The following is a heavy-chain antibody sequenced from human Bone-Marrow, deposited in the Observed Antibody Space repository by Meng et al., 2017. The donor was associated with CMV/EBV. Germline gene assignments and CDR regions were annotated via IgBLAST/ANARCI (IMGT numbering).Heavy chain of an antibody. CDR2: IRYDGSNK. Sequence: VRLGGSGGVVGQPGGSLRLSCAESGFTFSSYGMHWVRQAPGKGLEWVAFIRYDGSNKYYADSVKGRFTISRDNSKNTLYLQMNSLRAEDTAVYYCAKDRHYGDYWYFDLWGRGTLVPSPQ. V-gene: IGHV3-30*02. J-gene: IGHJ2*01. D-gene: IGHD4-17*01. CDR3: AKDRHYGDYWYFDL. CDR1: GFTFSSYG.